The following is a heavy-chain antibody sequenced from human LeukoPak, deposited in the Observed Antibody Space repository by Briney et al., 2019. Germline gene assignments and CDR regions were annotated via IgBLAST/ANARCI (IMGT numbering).Heavy chain of an antibody. Sequence: QPGGSLRLSCAASGFTFSNYAMSWVRQAPGKGLEWVSRINSDGSSTSYADSVKGRFTISRDNAKNTLYLQMNSLRAEDTAVYYCARDPDGDYDSDYWGQGTLVTVSS. CDR3: ARDPDGDYDSDY. D-gene: IGHD4-17*01. J-gene: IGHJ4*02. CDR2: INSDGSST. CDR1: GFTFSNYA. V-gene: IGHV3-74*01.